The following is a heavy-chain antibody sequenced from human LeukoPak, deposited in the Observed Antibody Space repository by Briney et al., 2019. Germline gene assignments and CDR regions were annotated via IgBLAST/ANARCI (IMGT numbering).Heavy chain of an antibody. V-gene: IGHV4-34*01. Sequence: SETLSLTCAVYGGSFSGYYWSWIRQPPGKGLEWIGEINHSGSTNYNPSLKSRVTISVDTSKNQFSLKLSSVTAADTAVYYCARDSIAVARTGGAFDIWGQGTMVTVSS. J-gene: IGHJ3*02. CDR2: INHSGST. CDR1: GGSFSGYY. D-gene: IGHD6-19*01. CDR3: ARDSIAVARTGGAFDI.